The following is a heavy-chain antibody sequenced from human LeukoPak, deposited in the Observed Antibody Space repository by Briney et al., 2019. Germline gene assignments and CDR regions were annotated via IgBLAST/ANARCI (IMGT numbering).Heavy chain of an antibody. CDR3: ASTADTFIHYDSSGPFDY. V-gene: IGHV1-18*01. CDR2: ISAYNGNT. D-gene: IGHD3-22*01. Sequence: GASVKVSCKVSGYTLTELSMHWVRQAPGQGLEWMGWISAYNGNTNYAQKLQGRVTMTTDTSTSTAYMELRSLRSDDTAVYYCASTADTFIHYDSSGPFDYWGQGTLVTVSS. CDR1: GYTLTELS. J-gene: IGHJ4*02.